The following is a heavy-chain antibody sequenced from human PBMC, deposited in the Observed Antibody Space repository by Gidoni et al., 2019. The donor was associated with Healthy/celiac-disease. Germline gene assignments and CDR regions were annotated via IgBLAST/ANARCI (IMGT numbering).Heavy chain of an antibody. Sequence: QVQLVQSGAEVKKPGASVKVSCKASGYTFTSYGISWVRQAPGQGLEWMGWISAYNGNTNDAQKLQGRVTMTTDTSTSTAYMELRSLRSDDTAVYYCARAGGAGITGSDPASFDYWGQGTLVTVSS. J-gene: IGHJ4*02. CDR1: GYTFTSYG. CDR3: ARAGGAGITGSDPASFDY. CDR2: ISAYNGNT. V-gene: IGHV1-18*01. D-gene: IGHD1-20*01.